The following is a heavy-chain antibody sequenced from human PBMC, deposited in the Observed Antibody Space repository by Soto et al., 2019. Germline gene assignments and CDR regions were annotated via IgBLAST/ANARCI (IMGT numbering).Heavy chain of an antibody. V-gene: IGHV3-74*01. D-gene: IGHD6-19*01. CDR1: GFTFSSDW. Sequence: EVQLVESGGGLVQPGGSLRLSCAASGFTFSSDWMHWVRQTPGKGLVWLSRMNSDGSSSTYADAVKGRFTISRDNAKNSLYLQMNSLRAEDTAVYYCARGPRGWYGFDYLGQGTLVTVSS. J-gene: IGHJ4*02. CDR2: MNSDGSSS. CDR3: ARGPRGWYGFDY.